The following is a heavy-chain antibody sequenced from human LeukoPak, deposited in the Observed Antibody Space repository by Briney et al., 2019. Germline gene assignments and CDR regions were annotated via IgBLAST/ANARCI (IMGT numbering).Heavy chain of an antibody. J-gene: IGHJ4*02. Sequence: SETLSLTCTVSGGSISSHYWSWIRQPPGKGLEWIGYIYYSGSTNYNPSLKSRVTISVDTSKNRFSLKLSSATAADTAVYYCARVGGREDYFDYWGQGTLVTVSS. V-gene: IGHV4-59*11. CDR2: IYYSGST. D-gene: IGHD2-15*01. CDR1: GGSISSHY. CDR3: ARVGGREDYFDY.